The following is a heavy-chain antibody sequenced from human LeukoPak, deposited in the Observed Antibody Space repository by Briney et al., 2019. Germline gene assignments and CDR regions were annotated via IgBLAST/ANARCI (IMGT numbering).Heavy chain of an antibody. CDR3: AKWSGSKPRWYYYYMDV. J-gene: IGHJ6*03. Sequence: GRSLRLSCAASGFTFSSYGMHWVRQAPGKGLEWVAVIWYDGSNKYYAVSVKGRFTISRDNSKNTLYLQMNSLRAEDTAVYYCAKWSGSKPRWYYYYMDVWGKGTTVTVSS. V-gene: IGHV3-33*06. CDR2: IWYDGSNK. D-gene: IGHD1-26*01. CDR1: GFTFSSYG.